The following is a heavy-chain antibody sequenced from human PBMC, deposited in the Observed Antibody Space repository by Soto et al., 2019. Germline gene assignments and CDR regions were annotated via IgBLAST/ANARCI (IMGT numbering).Heavy chain of an antibody. CDR1: GITLSDNY. CDR3: ASWKWSLDY. J-gene: IGHJ4*02. CDR2: ISNSDYTT. V-gene: IGHV3-11*01. D-gene: IGHD2-8*01. Sequence: QVHLVASGGGLVKPGGSLRLSCVASGITLSDNYMTWIRQAPGKGLEWLSYISNSDYTTYYADSVKGRFTISRDNAKNSFYLQLNGLRVEDTAVYYCASWKWSLDYWGQGILVTVSS.